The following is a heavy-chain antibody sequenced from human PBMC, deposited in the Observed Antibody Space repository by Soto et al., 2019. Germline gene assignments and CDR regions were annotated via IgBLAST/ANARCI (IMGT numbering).Heavy chain of an antibody. D-gene: IGHD3-10*01. Sequence: ASVKFSCKASGYTFTGYAMHWVRQAPGQRLEWMGWINAGNGNTKYSQKFQGRVTITRDTSASTAYMELSSLRSEDTAVYYCARDRKLLWFGELSPYYFDYWGQGTLVTVSS. CDR3: ARDRKLLWFGELSPYYFDY. CDR2: INAGNGNT. V-gene: IGHV1-3*01. CDR1: GYTFTGYA. J-gene: IGHJ4*02.